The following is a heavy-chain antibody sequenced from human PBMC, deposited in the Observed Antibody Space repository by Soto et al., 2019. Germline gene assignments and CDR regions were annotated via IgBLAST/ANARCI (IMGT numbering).Heavy chain of an antibody. Sequence: PGGSLRLSCEASGFSFSYYWMNWVRQAPGKGLEWVASIKYDGTERSYVDSVKGRFTISRDNAKNSLYLQVHSLRAEDTAVYYCARDGVMPGLYFDLWGQGTLVTVSS. V-gene: IGHV3-7*01. CDR2: IKYDGTER. D-gene: IGHD2-21*01. CDR1: GFSFSYYW. J-gene: IGHJ4*02. CDR3: ARDGVMPGLYFDL.